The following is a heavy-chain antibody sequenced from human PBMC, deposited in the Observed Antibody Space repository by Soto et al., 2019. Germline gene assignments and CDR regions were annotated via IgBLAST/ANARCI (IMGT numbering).Heavy chain of an antibody. CDR2: INAGNGNT. J-gene: IGHJ4*02. Sequence: ASVKVSCKASGYTFTSYAMHWVRQAPGQRLEWMGWINAGNGNTKYSQKFQGRVTITRDTSASTAYMELSSLRSEDTAVYYCARVMGQWLVHFYFDSWGQGTMVTVSS. D-gene: IGHD6-19*01. V-gene: IGHV1-3*01. CDR1: GYTFTSYA. CDR3: ARVMGQWLVHFYFDS.